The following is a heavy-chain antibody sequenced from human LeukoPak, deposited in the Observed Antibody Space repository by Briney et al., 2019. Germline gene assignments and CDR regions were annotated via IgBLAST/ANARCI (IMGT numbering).Heavy chain of an antibody. Sequence: ASVKVSCKASGYTFTNYYIHWVRQAPGQGLEWMGRINPNSGDTNYAHKFQGRGTMTRDTSISTAYMELSRLRSDDTALYYCARGGTEASSGDYWGQGALVTVSS. V-gene: IGHV1-2*06. CDR1: GYTFTNYY. J-gene: IGHJ4*02. D-gene: IGHD3-10*01. CDR2: INPNSGDT. CDR3: ARGGTEASSGDY.